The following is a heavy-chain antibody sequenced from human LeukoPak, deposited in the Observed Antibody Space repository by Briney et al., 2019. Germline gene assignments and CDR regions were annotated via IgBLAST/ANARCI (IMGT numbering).Heavy chain of an antibody. CDR1: GGSFSGYY. Sequence: SETLSLTCAVYGGSFSGYYWSWIRQPPGKGLEWIGEINHSGSTNYNPSLKSRVTISVDTSKNQFSLKLSSVTAADTAVYYCARSPITMVRGVISPFDYWGQGTLVTVSS. CDR3: ARSPITMVRGVISPFDY. CDR2: INHSGST. V-gene: IGHV4-34*09. J-gene: IGHJ4*02. D-gene: IGHD3-10*01.